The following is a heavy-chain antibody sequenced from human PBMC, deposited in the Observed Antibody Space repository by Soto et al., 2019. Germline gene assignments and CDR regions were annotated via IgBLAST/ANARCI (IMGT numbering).Heavy chain of an antibody. D-gene: IGHD3-16*01. CDR1: DFTFRNYW. CDR2: IKPDGIAT. CDR3: FGGNGGPQ. J-gene: IGHJ4*02. Sequence: GSLRLYCATSDFTFRNYWMNWVRQAPGKGLEWVANIKPDGIATNYVDSVKGRFTISRDNVRNSVSLQMNSLRVEDTAVYFCFGGNGGPQWGQGTLVTVSS. V-gene: IGHV3-7*03.